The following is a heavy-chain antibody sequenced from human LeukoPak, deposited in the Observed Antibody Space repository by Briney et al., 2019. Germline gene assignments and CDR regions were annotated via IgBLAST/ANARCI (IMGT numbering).Heavy chain of an antibody. V-gene: IGHV3-48*03. D-gene: IGHD6-19*01. J-gene: IGHJ4*02. CDR3: ARAYSSVGSCDY. Sequence: GGSLRLSCAASGFTFSYYEMNWVRQAPGKGLEWVSYISSSGSNIYYADSVKGRFTISRDNAKNSLYLQMNSLRAEDTAVYYCARAYSSVGSCDYWGQGTLVTVSS. CDR2: ISSSGSNI. CDR1: GFTFSYYE.